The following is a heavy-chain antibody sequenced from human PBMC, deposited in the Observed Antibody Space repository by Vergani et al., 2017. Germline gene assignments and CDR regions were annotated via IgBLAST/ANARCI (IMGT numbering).Heavy chain of an antibody. CDR2: INPSGGST. D-gene: IGHD6-13*01. CDR3: ARDPGKLYSSSWYGAFDI. V-gene: IGHV1-46*01. J-gene: IGHJ3*02. CDR1: GYTFTSYY. Sequence: QVQLVQSGAEVTKPGASVKVSCKASGYTFTSYYMHWVRQAPGQGLEWMGIINPSGGSTSYAQKFQGRVTMTRDTATSTVYMELSSLRSEDTAVYYCARDPGKLYSSSWYGAFDIWGQGTMVTVSS.